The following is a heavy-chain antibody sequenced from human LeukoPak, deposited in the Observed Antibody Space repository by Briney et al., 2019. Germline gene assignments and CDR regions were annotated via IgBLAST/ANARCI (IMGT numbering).Heavy chain of an antibody. Sequence: PGGSLRLSCAASGFTFSSYALGWVRQAPGKGLEWVSSIINSSYIYYADSVKGRFTISRDNTKNSLYLQMYSLRAEDTAVYYCARDRGYSGYAHGYWGQGTLVTVSS. CDR2: IINSSYI. CDR1: GFTFSSYA. D-gene: IGHD5-12*01. V-gene: IGHV3-21*01. CDR3: ARDRGYSGYAHGY. J-gene: IGHJ4*02.